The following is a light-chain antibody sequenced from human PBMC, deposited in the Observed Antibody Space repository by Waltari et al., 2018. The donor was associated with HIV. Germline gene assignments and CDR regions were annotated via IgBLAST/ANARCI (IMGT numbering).Light chain of an antibody. CDR1: QGVGSN. Sequence: DIVMTQSPAILSVSPGERVTLSCRASQGVGSNLAWYQQKVGQAPRRLIYGAATRAAEIPVRFSGSGSGTDFTLTLDSLQSEDFATYYCQQYNIRPRGNTFGQGTKLQIK. V-gene: IGKV3-15*01. CDR3: QQYNIRPRGNT. J-gene: IGKJ2*01. CDR2: GAA.